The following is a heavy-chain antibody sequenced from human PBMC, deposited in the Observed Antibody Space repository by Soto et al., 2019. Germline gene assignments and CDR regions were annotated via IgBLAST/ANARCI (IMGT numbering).Heavy chain of an antibody. CDR2: IYYSGST. J-gene: IGHJ2*01. D-gene: IGHD4-17*01. CDR3: ARGRVTTVTNWYFDL. V-gene: IGHV4-59*12. Sequence: SETLSLTCTVSGGSISSYYWSWIRQPPGKGLEWIGYIYYSGSTNYNPSLKSRVTISVDTSKNQFSLKLSSVTAADTAVYYCARGRVTTVTNWYFDLWGRGTLVTVSS. CDR1: GGSISSYY.